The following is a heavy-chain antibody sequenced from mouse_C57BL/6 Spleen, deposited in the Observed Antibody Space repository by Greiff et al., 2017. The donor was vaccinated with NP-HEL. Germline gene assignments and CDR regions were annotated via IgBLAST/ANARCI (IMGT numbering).Heavy chain of an antibody. D-gene: IGHD6-1*01. CDR2: INPYNGGT. V-gene: IGHV1-19*01. CDR1: GYTFTDYD. CDR3: ARNTLSY. J-gene: IGHJ3*01. Sequence: VQLKQSGPVLVKPGASVKMSCKASGYTFTDYDMNWVKQSHGKSLEWIGVINPYNGGTSYNQKFKGKATLTVDKSSSTDYMELNRLTSEDSAVYYCARNTLSYWGQGTLVTVSA.